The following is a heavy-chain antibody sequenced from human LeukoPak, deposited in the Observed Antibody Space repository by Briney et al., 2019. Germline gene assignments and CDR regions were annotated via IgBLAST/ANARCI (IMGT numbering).Heavy chain of an antibody. V-gene: IGHV3-23*01. Sequence: GGSLTLSCAASGFSVTTYAMGWVRQAPGKGLEWVSVISDRGDSTHYADSVKGRFTISRDSSKNTLYLQMNSLRGEDTAVYYCAKGRWGLTINNFDIWGQGTMVTVSS. J-gene: IGHJ3*02. CDR3: AKGRWGLTINNFDI. D-gene: IGHD3-9*01. CDR1: GFSVTTYA. CDR2: ISDRGDST.